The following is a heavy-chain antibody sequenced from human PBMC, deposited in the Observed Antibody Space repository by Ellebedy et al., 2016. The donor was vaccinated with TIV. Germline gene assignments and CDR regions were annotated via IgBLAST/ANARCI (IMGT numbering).Heavy chain of an antibody. Sequence: GGSLRLXCAASGFTFSDYYMSWIRQAPGKGLEWVSYISSSGSTIYYADSVKGRFTISRDNSKNTLYLQMNSLRAEDTAVYYCARTAQWLDFYWGQGTLVTVSS. V-gene: IGHV3-11*04. CDR2: ISSSGSTI. D-gene: IGHD6-19*01. J-gene: IGHJ4*02. CDR1: GFTFSDYY. CDR3: ARTAQWLDFY.